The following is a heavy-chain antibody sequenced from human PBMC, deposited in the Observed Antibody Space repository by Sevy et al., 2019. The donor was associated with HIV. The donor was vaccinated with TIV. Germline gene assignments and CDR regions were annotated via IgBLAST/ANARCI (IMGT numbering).Heavy chain of an antibody. CDR3: ARDLYGSGSYWGIDY. J-gene: IGHJ4*02. CDR1: GGTFSSYA. Sequence: ASVKVSCKASGGTFSSYAISWVRQAPGQGLEWMGGIIPIFGTANYAQKFQGRVTITADESTSTAYMELSSLRSEDTAVYYCARDLYGSGSYWGIDYWGQRTLVTVSS. V-gene: IGHV1-69*13. CDR2: IIPIFGTA. D-gene: IGHD3-10*01.